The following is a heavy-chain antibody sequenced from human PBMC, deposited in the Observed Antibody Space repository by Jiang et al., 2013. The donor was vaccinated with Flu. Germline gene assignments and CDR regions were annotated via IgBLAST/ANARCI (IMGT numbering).Heavy chain of an antibody. J-gene: IGHJ4*02. Sequence: RLTCAASGFNFSKHGMHWVRQAPGKGLEWVAVIWFDESRRYYAESLKGRFTISRDNAKNSLFLQMNSLRAEDTAVYYCVRQSTDRLGTDYWGQGTLVTVSS. CDR2: IWFDESRR. CDR3: VRQSTDRLGTDY. CDR1: GFNFSKHG. V-gene: IGHV3-33*01. D-gene: IGHD1-14*01.